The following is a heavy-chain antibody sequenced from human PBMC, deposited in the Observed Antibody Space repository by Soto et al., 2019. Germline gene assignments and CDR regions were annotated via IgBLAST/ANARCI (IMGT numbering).Heavy chain of an antibody. Sequence: QIQLVESGGGVVQPGRSLRLSCEASGFPFNIYGMHWVRQAPDNRLEWVAVIWSDGNEKKYADSVKGRFTISRDNSKNALYLQMNTLRAEDTAVYYCARWGGIAVAGRQNWFDPWGQGTRVTVSP. D-gene: IGHD6-19*01. CDR1: GFPFNIYG. CDR2: IWSDGNEK. V-gene: IGHV3-33*01. CDR3: ARWGGIAVAGRQNWFDP. J-gene: IGHJ5*02.